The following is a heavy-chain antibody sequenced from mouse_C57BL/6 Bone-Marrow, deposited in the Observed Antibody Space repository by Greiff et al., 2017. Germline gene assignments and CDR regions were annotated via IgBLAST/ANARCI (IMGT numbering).Heavy chain of an antibody. D-gene: IGHD1-1*01. CDR3: ARDRLHYYGRGDY. V-gene: IGHV5-4*01. CDR2: ISDGGSYT. Sequence: EVMLVESGGGLVKPGGSLKLSCAASGFTFSSYAMSWVRQTPEKRLEWVATISDGGSYTYYPDNVKGRFTISRDNAKNNLYLQMSHLKSEDTAMYYCARDRLHYYGRGDYWGQGTSVTVSS. CDR1: GFTFSSYA. J-gene: IGHJ4*01.